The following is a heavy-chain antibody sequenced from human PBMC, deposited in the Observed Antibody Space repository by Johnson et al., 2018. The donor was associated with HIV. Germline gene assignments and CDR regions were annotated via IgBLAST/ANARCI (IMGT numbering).Heavy chain of an antibody. Sequence: QVQLVESGGGVVQPGGSLRLSCVASGFTFSTYGMHWVRQAPGKGLEWVALIRYDTSKKYYAASVKGRFTISRDNSKNTLYLQMNSLRAEDTAVYYCARDSAYCGGDCHDAFDIWGQGTMVTVSS. CDR2: IRYDTSKK. D-gene: IGHD2-21*02. J-gene: IGHJ3*02. V-gene: IGHV3-30*02. CDR3: ARDSAYCGGDCHDAFDI. CDR1: GFTFSTYG.